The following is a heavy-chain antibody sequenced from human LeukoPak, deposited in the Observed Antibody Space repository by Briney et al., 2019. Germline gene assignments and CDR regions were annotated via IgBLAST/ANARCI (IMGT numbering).Heavy chain of an antibody. Sequence: ASVKVSCKVSGYTLTELSMHWVRQAPGKGLEWMGGFDPEDGETIYAQKLQGRVTMTEDTSTDTAYMELSSLRSEDTAVYYCATGDSSGSHYYYYGMDVWGQGTTVTVSS. D-gene: IGHD6-19*01. CDR1: GYTLTELS. J-gene: IGHJ6*02. CDR2: FDPEDGET. V-gene: IGHV1-24*01. CDR3: ATGDSSGSHYYYYGMDV.